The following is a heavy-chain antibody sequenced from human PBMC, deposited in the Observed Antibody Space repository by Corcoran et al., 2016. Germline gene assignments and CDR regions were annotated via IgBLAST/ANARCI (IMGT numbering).Heavy chain of an antibody. Sequence: QVQLVESGGGVVQPGRSLRLSCAASGFTFSSYGMHWVRQAPGKGLEWVAVISYYGSKKYYADSVKGPFTISRDNSKNTLYLQMNRLRAEEKAVCYCAKGLRDYDSSGHYAFVIWGKGTMVTVSS. CDR3: AKGLRDYDSSGHYAFVI. J-gene: IGHJ3*02. V-gene: IGHV3-30*18. CDR2: ISYYGSKK. CDR1: GFTFSSYG. D-gene: IGHD3-22*01.